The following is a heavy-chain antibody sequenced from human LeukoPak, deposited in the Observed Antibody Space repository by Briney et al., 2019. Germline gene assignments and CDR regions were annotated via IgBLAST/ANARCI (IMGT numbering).Heavy chain of an antibody. CDR1: GYTFTGYY. CDR3: ARDTDHYFDY. Sequence: ASVKVSCKASGYTFTGYYLHWVRQAPGQGLEWMGWINPNSGGTNYAQKFQGRVTMTRDTSISTAYMELSSLRSDDTPVYYCARDTDHYFDYWGQGTLVTVSS. CDR2: INPNSGGT. V-gene: IGHV1-2*02. J-gene: IGHJ4*02. D-gene: IGHD2-8*02.